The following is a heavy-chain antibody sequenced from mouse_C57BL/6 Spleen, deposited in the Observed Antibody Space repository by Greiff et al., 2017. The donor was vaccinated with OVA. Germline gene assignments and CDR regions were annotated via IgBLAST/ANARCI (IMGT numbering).Heavy chain of an antibody. Sequence: QVQLQQPGAELVKPGASVKLSCKASGYTFTSYWMHWVKQRPGQGLEWIGMIHPNSGSTNYNEKFKSKATLTVDKSSSTAYMQLSSLTSEDSAVYYCARERTAQATWGYWGQGTTLTVSS. CDR2: IHPNSGST. D-gene: IGHD3-2*02. CDR1: GYTFTSYW. J-gene: IGHJ2*01. CDR3: ARERTAQATWGY. V-gene: IGHV1-64*01.